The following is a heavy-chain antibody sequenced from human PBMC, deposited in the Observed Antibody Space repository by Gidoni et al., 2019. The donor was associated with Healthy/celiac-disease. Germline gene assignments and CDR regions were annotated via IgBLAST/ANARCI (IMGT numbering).Heavy chain of an antibody. D-gene: IGHD6-13*01. V-gene: IGHV1-18*04. CDR2: ISAYNGNT. Sequence: QDKLVQSGAEVKKHGTSVKVSCKASGYTFTSYGISWVRQAPGQGLEWMGWISAYNGNTNYAQKLQGRVTMTTDTSTSTAYMELRSLRSDDTAVYYCARETDPGIAAPSDYYYGMDVWGQGTTVTVSS. CDR1: GYTFTSYG. CDR3: ARETDPGIAAPSDYYYGMDV. J-gene: IGHJ6*02.